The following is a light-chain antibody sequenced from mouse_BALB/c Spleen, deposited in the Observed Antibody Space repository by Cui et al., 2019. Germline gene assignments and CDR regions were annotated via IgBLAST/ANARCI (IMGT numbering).Light chain of an antibody. CDR1: QSLLNSGNQKNY. V-gene: IGKV8-19*01. CDR2: WAS. CDR3: QNDYSYPLT. J-gene: IGKJ5*01. Sequence: DIVMTQSPSSLTVTAGEKDTMSCKSSQSLLNSGNQKNYLTWYQQKPGQPPKLLIYWASTRESGVPDRFTGSGSGTDFTLTISSVQAEDLAVYYCQNDYSYPLTFGAGTKLELK.